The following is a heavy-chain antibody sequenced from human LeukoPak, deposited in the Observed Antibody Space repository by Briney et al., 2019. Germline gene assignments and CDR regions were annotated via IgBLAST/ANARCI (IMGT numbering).Heavy chain of an antibody. V-gene: IGHV3-23*01. CDR1: GFTFSSYA. Sequence: PGGSLRLSCAASGFTFSSYAMSWVRQAPGKGLEWVSAISGSGGSTYYADSVKGRFTISRDNSKNTLYLQVNSLRAEDTAVYYCAKPTAGTRPSLYYYYYYGMDVWGQGTTVTVSS. CDR2: ISGSGGST. D-gene: IGHD6-13*01. J-gene: IGHJ6*02. CDR3: AKPTAGTRPSLYYYYYYGMDV.